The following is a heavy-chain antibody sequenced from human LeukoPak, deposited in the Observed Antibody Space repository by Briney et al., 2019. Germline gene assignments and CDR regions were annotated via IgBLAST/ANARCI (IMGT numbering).Heavy chain of an antibody. V-gene: IGHV4-59*01. D-gene: IGHD5-18*01. CDR1: GGSISSYY. Sequence: SETLSLTCTVSGGSISSYYWSWIRQPPGKGLEWIGYIYYSGSTNYNPSLKSRVTISVDTSKNQFSLKLSSVTAADTAVYYCARGAGGFSYYNWFDPWGQGTLVTVSS. CDR2: IYYSGST. CDR3: ARGAGGFSYYNWFDP. J-gene: IGHJ5*02.